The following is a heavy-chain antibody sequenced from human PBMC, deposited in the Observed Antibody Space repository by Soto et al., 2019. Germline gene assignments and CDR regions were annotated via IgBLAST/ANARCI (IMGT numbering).Heavy chain of an antibody. CDR3: AGGGVRGVITRTRDYYGMDV. Sequence: GESLKISCKHSGFNFPTFWIAWVRQMPGKGLGWMGIIYPGVSDTRYSPSFQGQVTISADKSISTAYLQWSSLKASDTAMYYCAGGGVRGVITRTRDYYGMDVWGQGTTVTVSS. J-gene: IGHJ6*02. CDR2: IYPGVSDT. V-gene: IGHV5-51*01. CDR1: GFNFPTFW. D-gene: IGHD3-10*01.